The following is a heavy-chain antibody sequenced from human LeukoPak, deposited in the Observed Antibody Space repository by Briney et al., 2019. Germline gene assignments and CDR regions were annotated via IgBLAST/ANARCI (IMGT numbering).Heavy chain of an antibody. CDR3: AKVARGCGGSCQDGTDY. Sequence: GGSLRLSCAASGFTFSSYGMHWVRQAPGKGLEWVAVISYDGSNKYYADSVKGRFTISRDNSKNTLYLQMNSLRAEDTAVYYCAKVARGCGGSCQDGTDYWGQGTLVTVSS. D-gene: IGHD2-15*01. CDR1: GFTFSSYG. V-gene: IGHV3-30*18. J-gene: IGHJ4*02. CDR2: ISYDGSNK.